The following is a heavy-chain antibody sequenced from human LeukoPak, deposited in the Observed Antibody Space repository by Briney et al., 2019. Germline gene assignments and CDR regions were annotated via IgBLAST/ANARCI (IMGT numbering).Heavy chain of an antibody. CDR1: GYTFTGYY. V-gene: IGHV1-2*02. Sequence: ASVKVSCKASGYTFTGYYMHWVRQAPGQGLEWMGWINPNSGGTNYAQKFQGRVTMTRDTSISTAYMELSRLRSDDTAVYYCARLPSCSSTSCAIDYWGQGTLVTVSS. D-gene: IGHD2-2*01. CDR2: INPNSGGT. CDR3: ARLPSCSSTSCAIDY. J-gene: IGHJ4*02.